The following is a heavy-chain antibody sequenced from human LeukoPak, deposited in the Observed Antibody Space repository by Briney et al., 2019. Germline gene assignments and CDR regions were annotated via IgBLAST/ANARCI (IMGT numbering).Heavy chain of an antibody. V-gene: IGHV3-48*04. CDR3: ARDDTTVTTSPFDY. J-gene: IGHJ4*02. CDR1: GFTFSSYW. CDR2: ISSSGSTI. D-gene: IGHD4-17*01. Sequence: PGGSLRLSCAASGFTFSSYWMNWVRQAPGKGLEWVSYISSSGSTIYYADSVKGRFTISRDNAKNSLYLQMNSLRAEDTAVYYCARDDTTVTTSPFDYWGQGTLVTVSS.